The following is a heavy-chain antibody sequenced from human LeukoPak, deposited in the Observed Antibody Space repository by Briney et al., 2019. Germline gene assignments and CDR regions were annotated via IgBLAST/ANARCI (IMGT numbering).Heavy chain of an antibody. D-gene: IGHD1-26*01. CDR2: ISKSGDWT. V-gene: IGHV3-23*01. CDR1: GFTFRDYA. Sequence: GGSLRLSCGASGFTFRDYAMSWVRQAPGKGLEWVSTISKSGDWTYYADSVKGRFTVSRDNSKSTLYVQMSSLRAGDTAVYYCAKMSGWELENYFFDYWGQGTLVTVSS. CDR3: AKMSGWELENYFFDY. J-gene: IGHJ4*02.